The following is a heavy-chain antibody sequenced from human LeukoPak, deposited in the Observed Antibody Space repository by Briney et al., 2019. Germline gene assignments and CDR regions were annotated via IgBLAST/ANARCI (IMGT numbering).Heavy chain of an antibody. CDR3: ARDGYCSSTSCYYGMDV. CDR2: INPNSGGT. CDR1: GYTFTGYY. Sequence: ASVKVSCKASGYTFTGYYMHWVRQAPGQGLEWMGRINPNSGGTNYAQKFQGRVTMTRDTSISTAYMELSRLRSDDTAVYYCARDGYCSSTSCYYGMDVWGQGTTVTASS. D-gene: IGHD2-2*03. J-gene: IGHJ6*02. V-gene: IGHV1-2*06.